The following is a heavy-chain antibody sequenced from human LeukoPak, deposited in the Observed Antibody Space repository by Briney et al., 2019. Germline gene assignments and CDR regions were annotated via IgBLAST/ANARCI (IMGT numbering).Heavy chain of an antibody. Sequence: ASVKVSCKASGGTFSSYAISWVRQAPGQGLEWMGGTIPIFGTANYAQKFQGRVTITTDESTSTAYMELSSLRSEDTAVYYCARGKRPATYYYDSSGYSYYFDYWGQGTLVTVSS. CDR1: GGTFSSYA. V-gene: IGHV1-69*05. D-gene: IGHD3-22*01. CDR3: ARGKRPATYYYDSSGYSYYFDY. CDR2: TIPIFGTA. J-gene: IGHJ4*02.